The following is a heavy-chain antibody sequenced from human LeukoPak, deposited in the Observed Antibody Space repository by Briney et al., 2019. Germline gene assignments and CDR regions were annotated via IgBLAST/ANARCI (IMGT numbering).Heavy chain of an antibody. CDR1: GGSISSYY. Sequence: SETLSLTCTVSGGSISSYYWSWIRQPPGKGLEWIGYIYYSGSTNYNPSLKSRVTISVDTSKNQFSLKLSSVTAADTAVYYCAHGEWELGFYYWGQGTLGTVSS. J-gene: IGHJ4*02. CDR2: IYYSGST. V-gene: IGHV4-59*08. D-gene: IGHD1-26*01. CDR3: AHGEWELGFYY.